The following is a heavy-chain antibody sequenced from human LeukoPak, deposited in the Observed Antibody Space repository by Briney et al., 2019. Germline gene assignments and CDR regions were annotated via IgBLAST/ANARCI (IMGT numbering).Heavy chain of an antibody. CDR2: IYYSGST. CDR1: GGSISSSSYY. J-gene: IGHJ6*03. CDR3: ARQKAAHMDV. V-gene: IGHV4-39*01. Sequence: PSETLSLTCTVSGGSISSSSYYWGWIRQPPGKGLEWIGSIYYSGSTYYNPSLKTRVTISVDTSKNQSSLKLSSVTAADTAVYYCARQKAAHMDVWGKGTTVTVSS. D-gene: IGHD2-15*01.